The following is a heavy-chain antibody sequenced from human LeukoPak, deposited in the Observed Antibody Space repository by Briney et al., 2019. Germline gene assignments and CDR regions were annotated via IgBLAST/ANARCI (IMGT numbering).Heavy chain of an antibody. V-gene: IGHV1-69*04. CDR1: GGTFSNDA. CDR2: IIPNLGMA. Sequence: SVKVSCKASGGTFSNDAISWVRQAPGQGLEWMGRIIPNLGMALYAQKFKGRVTITADKSPSTAYMELSSLRSEDTAVYYCARGKVGATTSPFDYWGQGTLVTVSS. J-gene: IGHJ4*02. CDR3: ARGKVGATTSPFDY. D-gene: IGHD1-26*01.